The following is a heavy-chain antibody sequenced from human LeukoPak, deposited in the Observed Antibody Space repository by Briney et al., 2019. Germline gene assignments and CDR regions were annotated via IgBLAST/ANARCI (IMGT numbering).Heavy chain of an antibody. J-gene: IGHJ3*01. D-gene: IGHD1-26*01. CDR2: IYYSGNT. CDR1: GGSISSTTYY. Sequence: PSETLSLTCIVSGGSISSTTYYWGWIRQPPGKGLEWIGSIYYSGNTYYNPSLKSQVTISVDTSKNQFSLKLTSVTAADTAVYYCAHFKGGSFDFWGQGTMVTVSS. CDR3: AHFKGGSFDF. V-gene: IGHV4-39*01.